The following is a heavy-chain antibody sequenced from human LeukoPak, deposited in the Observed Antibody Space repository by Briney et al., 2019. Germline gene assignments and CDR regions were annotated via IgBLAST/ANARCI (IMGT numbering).Heavy chain of an antibody. CDR1: GGSFSGYY. Sequence: SETLSLTCAVYGGSFSGYYWSWIRQPPGKGLEWIGEINDSGSTNCNPSLKSRVSISVDTSKNQFSLKLSSVTAADMAVYYCARVIDYDSSGYYLGYWGQGTRVTVSS. V-gene: IGHV4-34*01. CDR2: INDSGST. J-gene: IGHJ4*02. CDR3: ARVIDYDSSGYYLGY. D-gene: IGHD3-22*01.